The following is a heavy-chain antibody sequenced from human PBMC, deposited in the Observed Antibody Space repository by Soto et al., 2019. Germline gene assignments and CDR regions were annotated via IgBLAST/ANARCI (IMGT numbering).Heavy chain of an antibody. CDR2: IYDTGST. D-gene: IGHD6-13*01. J-gene: IGHJ6*02. Sequence: SETLSLTCTVSGASISSSNYYWGWIRQPPGKGLEWIGTIYDTGSTYYNPSLKSRVSISIDTSKNQFSLKLSSVTAADTAVYYCAGGGLPIAAGGIQYYYGMDVWGQGTTVTVSS. CDR3: AGGGLPIAAGGIQYYYGMDV. V-gene: IGHV4-39*01. CDR1: GASISSSNYY.